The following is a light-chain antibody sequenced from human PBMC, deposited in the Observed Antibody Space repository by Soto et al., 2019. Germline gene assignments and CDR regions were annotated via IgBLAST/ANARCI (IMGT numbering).Light chain of an antibody. Sequence: EIVLTQSPGTLSLSPGERATLSCRASQSVSSYLAWYQHKIGQAPRLLFYGSSSRATGIPDRFTGSGSGTDVTLTISRLEPEDFAVYYCQQYGRTPSTVGQGTKLEIK. J-gene: IGKJ2*01. CDR2: GSS. CDR1: QSVSSY. CDR3: QQYGRTPST. V-gene: IGKV3-20*01.